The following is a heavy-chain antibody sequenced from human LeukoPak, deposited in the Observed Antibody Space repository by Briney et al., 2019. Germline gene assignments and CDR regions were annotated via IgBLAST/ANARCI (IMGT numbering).Heavy chain of an antibody. CDR2: IYSGGYT. CDR3: AKIAAAGMEAFDI. Sequence: PGGSLRLSCAASGFTVSTNYMSWVRQAPGKGLEWVSVIYSGGYTYYADSVKGRFTISRDNSKNTLYLQMNSLRAEDTAVYYCAKIAAAGMEAFDIWGQGTMVTVSS. CDR1: GFTVSTNY. D-gene: IGHD6-13*01. V-gene: IGHV3-66*01. J-gene: IGHJ3*02.